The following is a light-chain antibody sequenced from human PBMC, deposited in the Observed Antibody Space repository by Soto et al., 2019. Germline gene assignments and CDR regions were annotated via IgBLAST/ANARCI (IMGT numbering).Light chain of an antibody. J-gene: IGLJ3*02. CDR3: AGWDDSLNGPV. V-gene: IGLV1-44*01. Sequence: QSVLTQPPSASGTPGQSATISCSGSTSNIGTNTVSWYQQLPGPAPKLLISRNNQRPSGVPDRFSGSKSGASGSLAISGLQSEDEAYYYCAGWDDSLNGPVFGGGTKLTVL. CDR1: TSNIGTNT. CDR2: RNN.